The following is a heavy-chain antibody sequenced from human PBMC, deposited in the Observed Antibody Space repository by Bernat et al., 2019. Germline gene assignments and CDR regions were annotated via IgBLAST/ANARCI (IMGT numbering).Heavy chain of an antibody. J-gene: IGHJ4*02. CDR2: IYNSGST. CDR1: GGSISSSSYY. CDR3: ARTMNDYGDS. Sequence: QLQLQESGPGLVKPSETLSLTCTVSGGSISSSSYYWGWIRQPPGKGLEWMGSIYNSGSTYYNPSLKSRVTISVDTSKNQFSLKLSAVTAADTAVYYCARTMNDYGDSWGQGTLVTVSS. V-gene: IGHV4-39*01.